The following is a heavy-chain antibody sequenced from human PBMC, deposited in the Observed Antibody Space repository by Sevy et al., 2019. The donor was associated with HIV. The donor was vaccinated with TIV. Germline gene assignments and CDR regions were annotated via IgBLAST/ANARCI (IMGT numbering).Heavy chain of an antibody. J-gene: IGHJ4*02. D-gene: IGHD3-16*01. CDR2: VSKEGTNK. CDR3: ARDPHSVPHWGSFDS. V-gene: IGHV3-30-3*01. CDR1: GFTFSRHA. Sequence: GGSLRLSCVGSGFTFSRHAMHWVRQAPGKGLEWVAVVSKEGTNKYYADSVKGRFTISRDNSRNTLYLQMQSLRADDTAVYFCARDPHSVPHWGSFDSWGQGTLVTVSS.